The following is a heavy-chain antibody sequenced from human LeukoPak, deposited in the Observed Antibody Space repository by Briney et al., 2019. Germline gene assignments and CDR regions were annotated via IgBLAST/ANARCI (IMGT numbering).Heavy chain of an antibody. V-gene: IGHV1-2*02. Sequence: ASVKVSSKASGYTFTGYYMHWVRQAPGQGLEWMGWINPNSGGTNYAQKFQGRVTMTRDTSISTAYMELSRLRSDDTAVYYCARTSAPNSSSWYGGSNAFDIWGQGTMVTVSS. J-gene: IGHJ3*02. CDR2: INPNSGGT. D-gene: IGHD6-13*01. CDR3: ARTSAPNSSSWYGGSNAFDI. CDR1: GYTFTGYY.